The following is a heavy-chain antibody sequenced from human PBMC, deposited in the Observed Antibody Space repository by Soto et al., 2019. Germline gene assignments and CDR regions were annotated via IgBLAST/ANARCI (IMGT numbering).Heavy chain of an antibody. Sequence: QVQLVESGGGVVQPGRSLRLSCAASGFTVSSYAMHWVRQAPGKGLEWVAVISYDGSNKYYADSVKGRFTISRDNSKNTLYLHMTRLGGADTAVYYCARDRERGWPVISHYFDFWGQGTLVTVSS. J-gene: IGHJ4*02. D-gene: IGHD6-19*01. V-gene: IGHV3-30-3*01. CDR2: ISYDGSNK. CDR3: ARDRERGWPVISHYFDF. CDR1: GFTVSSYA.